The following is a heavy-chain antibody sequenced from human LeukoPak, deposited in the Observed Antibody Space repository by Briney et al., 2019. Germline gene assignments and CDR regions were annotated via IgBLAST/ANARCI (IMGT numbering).Heavy chain of an antibody. J-gene: IGHJ4*02. CDR1: GGTFSSYA. V-gene: IGHV1-18*01. CDR3: ARESSGWYLDY. D-gene: IGHD6-19*01. Sequence: VASVTVSCKASGGTFSSYAISWVRQAPGQGLEWMGWISAYNGNTNYVQKLQGRVTMTTDRSTSTAYMELRSLRSDDTAVYYCARESSGWYLDYWGQGTLVTVSS. CDR2: ISAYNGNT.